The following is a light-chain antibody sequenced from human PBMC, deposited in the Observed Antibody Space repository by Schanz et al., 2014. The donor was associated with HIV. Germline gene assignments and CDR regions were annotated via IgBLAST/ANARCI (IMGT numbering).Light chain of an antibody. CDR2: DAS. CDR1: QSVSTY. CDR3: QQYGSSPRT. V-gene: IGKV3-20*01. Sequence: EIVLTQSPVTLSLSPGERATLSCRASQSVSTYLAWYQQKPGQSPRLLIYDASNRATGVPDRFSGTGSGTDFTLTISRLEPDEFAVYYCQQYGSSPRTFGQGTKLEIK. J-gene: IGKJ2*01.